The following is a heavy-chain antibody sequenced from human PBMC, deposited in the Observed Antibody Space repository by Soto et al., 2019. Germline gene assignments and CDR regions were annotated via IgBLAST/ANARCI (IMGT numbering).Heavy chain of an antibody. CDR1: GYTFTSYG. V-gene: IGHV1-18*01. CDR2: ISAYNGNT. CDR3: ARVTPQSDTFDS. Sequence: ASVKVSCKVSGYTFTSYGISWVRQAPGQGLERMGWISAYNGNTNYAQKLQGRVTMTTDTSTSTAYMELRSLRSDDTSVYYRARVTPQSDTFDSWRQGNMVNDSS. J-gene: IGHJ3*02.